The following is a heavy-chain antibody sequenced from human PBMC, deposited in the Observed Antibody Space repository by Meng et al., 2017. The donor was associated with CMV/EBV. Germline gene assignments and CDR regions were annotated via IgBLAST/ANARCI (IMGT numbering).Heavy chain of an antibody. CDR2: IYHRGST. D-gene: IGHD3-10*01. V-gene: IGHV4-38-2*02. J-gene: IGHJ4*02. CDR3: ARVAMVRGVITSYYFDY. Sequence: SETLSLTCTVSGYSISSGYYWGWIRQPPGKGLEWIGSIYHRGSTYYNPSLKSRVTISVDTSKNQFSLKLSSVTAADTAVYYCARVAMVRGVITSYYFDYWGQGTLVTVSS. CDR1: GYSISSGYY.